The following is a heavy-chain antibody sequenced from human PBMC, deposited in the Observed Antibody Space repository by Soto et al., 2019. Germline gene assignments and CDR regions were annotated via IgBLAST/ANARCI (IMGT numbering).Heavy chain of an antibody. CDR2: ISSTTNYI. CDR3: ARESGDLNSNFGY. CDR1: GFTFTRYS. V-gene: IGHV3-21*06. J-gene: IGHJ4*02. D-gene: IGHD3-10*01. Sequence: GGSLRRSCVASGFTFTRYSMNWVRQAPGKGLEWVSSISSTTNYIYYGDSMKGRFTISRDNAKNSLYLEMNSLRAEDTAVYYCARESGDLNSNFGYWGQGTLVTVSS.